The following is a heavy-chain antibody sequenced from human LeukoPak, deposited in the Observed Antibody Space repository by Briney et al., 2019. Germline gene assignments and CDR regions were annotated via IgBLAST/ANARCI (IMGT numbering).Heavy chain of an antibody. V-gene: IGHV3-30-3*01. D-gene: IGHD3-22*01. CDR2: ISYDGSNK. CDR3: ARGQYDGSGYLFDY. Sequence: GRSLRLSCAASGFTFSSYAMHWVRQAPGKGLEWVAVISYDGSNKYYADSVKGRFTISRDNSKNTLYLQMNSLGPEDTAVYYCARGQYDGSGYLFDYWGQGTLVTVSS. J-gene: IGHJ4*02. CDR1: GFTFSSYA.